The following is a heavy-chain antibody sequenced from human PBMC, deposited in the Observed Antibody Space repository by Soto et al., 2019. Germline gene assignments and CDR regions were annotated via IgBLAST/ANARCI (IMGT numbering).Heavy chain of an antibody. J-gene: IGHJ3*02. CDR3: ARGLTYYDSSGYHIDAFDI. V-gene: IGHV1-18*01. CDR2: ISAYNGNT. D-gene: IGHD3-22*01. CDR1: GYTFTSYG. Sequence: ASVKVSCKAFGYTFTSYGISWVRQAPGQGLEWMGWISAYNGNTNYAQKLQGRVTMTTDTSTSTAYMELRSLRSDDTAVYYCARGLTYYDSSGYHIDAFDIWGQGTMVTVSS.